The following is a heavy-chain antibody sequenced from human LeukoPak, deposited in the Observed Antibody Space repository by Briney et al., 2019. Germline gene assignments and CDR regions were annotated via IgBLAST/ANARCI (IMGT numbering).Heavy chain of an antibody. J-gene: IGHJ5*02. CDR2: INPNSGDT. Sequence: ASVKVSCKASGHTFTVYYMYWVRQAPGQGLEWMGRINPNSGDTDYAQNFQGRVTMTRDPSISTAYMELTNLRSDDTAVYYCARGYCSGGTCYLVENWFDPWGQGTLVTVSS. CDR3: ARGYCSGGTCYLVENWFDP. CDR1: GHTFTVYY. V-gene: IGHV1-2*06. D-gene: IGHD2-15*01.